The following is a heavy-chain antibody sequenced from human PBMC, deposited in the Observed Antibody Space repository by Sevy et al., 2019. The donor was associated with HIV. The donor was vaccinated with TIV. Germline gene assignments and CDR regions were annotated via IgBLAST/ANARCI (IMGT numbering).Heavy chain of an antibody. V-gene: IGHV3-43D*03. CDR1: GFTFDDYA. Sequence: GGSLRLSCAASGFTFDDYAMHWVRQAPGKGLEWVSLISWDGGSTYYADSLKGRFTNSRDNSKNSLYLQMNSLRAEDTALYYCAKDLGVAATFLLDYWGQGTLVTVSS. CDR2: ISWDGGST. CDR3: AKDLGVAATFLLDY. J-gene: IGHJ4*02. D-gene: IGHD2-15*01.